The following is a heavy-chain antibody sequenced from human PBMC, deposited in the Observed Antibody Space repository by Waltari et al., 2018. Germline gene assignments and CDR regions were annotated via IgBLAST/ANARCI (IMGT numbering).Heavy chain of an antibody. CDR3: AKLNSELSRGYFQH. CDR2: ISGSGGST. V-gene: IGHV3-23*01. J-gene: IGHJ1*01. D-gene: IGHD1-26*01. Sequence: MSWVRQAPGKGLEWVSAISGSGGSTYYADSVKGRFTISRDNSKNTLYLQMNSLRAEDTAVYYCAKLNSELSRGYFQHWGQGTLVTVSS.